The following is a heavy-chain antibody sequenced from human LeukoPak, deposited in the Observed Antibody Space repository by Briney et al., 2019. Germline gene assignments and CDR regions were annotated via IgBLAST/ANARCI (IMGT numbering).Heavy chain of an antibody. CDR3: ARGHDAFDI. Sequence: GGSLRLSCGAFGFTFSNYMSWVRQAPGKGLEWVSVIYSGGSTYYADSVRGRFTIPRDNSKNTLYLQMNSLRAEDTAVYYCARGHDAFDIWGQGTMVTVSS. CDR2: IYSGGST. CDR1: GFTFSNY. J-gene: IGHJ3*02. V-gene: IGHV3-66*01.